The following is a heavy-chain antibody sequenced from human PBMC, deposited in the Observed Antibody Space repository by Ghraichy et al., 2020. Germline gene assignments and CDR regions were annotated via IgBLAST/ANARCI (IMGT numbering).Heavy chain of an antibody. CDR3: ARKGGAGGWPLDY. CDR2: LNPDTGGT. CDR1: GYSFSAYD. J-gene: IGHJ4*02. D-gene: IGHD6-19*01. V-gene: IGHV1-8*02. Sequence: ASVKVSCKASGYSFSAYDINWVRQAGGQGLEWMGYLNPDTGGTGYAQKFQGRVTMTRDTSISTAYMELSSLTSEDTAVYYCARKGGAGGWPLDYWGQGTLVTVSS.